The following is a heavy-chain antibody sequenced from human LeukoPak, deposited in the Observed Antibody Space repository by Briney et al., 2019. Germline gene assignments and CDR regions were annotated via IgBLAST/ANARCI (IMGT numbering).Heavy chain of an antibody. CDR3: ARVVDHDYGDYYLDY. D-gene: IGHD4-17*01. CDR1: GFTFNNYE. CDR2: ISSSGSTI. J-gene: IGHJ4*02. V-gene: IGHV3-48*03. Sequence: GGSLRLSCVASGFTFNNYEMNWVRQATGKGLEWVSYISSSGSTIYYADSVKGRLTISRDNSKNTLYLQMNSLRAEDTAVYYCARVVDHDYGDYYLDYWGQGTLVTVSS.